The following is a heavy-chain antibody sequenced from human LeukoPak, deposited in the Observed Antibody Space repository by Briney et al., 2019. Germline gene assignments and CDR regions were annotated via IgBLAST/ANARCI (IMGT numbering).Heavy chain of an antibody. CDR3: ARGVYRGVKGFDY. Sequence: SETLSLTCAVYGGSFSGYYWSWIRQPPGKGLEWIGEINHSGSTNYNPSLKSRVTISVDTSKNQFSLKLSSVTAADTAVYYCARGVYRGVKGFDYWGQGTLVTVSS. J-gene: IGHJ4*02. D-gene: IGHD3-10*01. V-gene: IGHV4-34*01. CDR1: GGSFSGYY. CDR2: INHSGST.